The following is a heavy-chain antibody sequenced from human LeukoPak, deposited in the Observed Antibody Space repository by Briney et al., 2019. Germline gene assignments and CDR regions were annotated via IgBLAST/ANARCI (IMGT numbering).Heavy chain of an antibody. CDR3: AADLPHAFGELDY. J-gene: IGHJ4*02. CDR1: GGSISSSSYY. Sequence: PSETLSLTCTVSGGSISSSSYYWGWIRQPPGKGLEWIGSIYYSGSTYYNPSLKSRVTISVDTSKNQFSLKLSSVTAADTAVYYCAADLPHAFGELDYWGQGTLVTVSS. V-gene: IGHV4-39*07. D-gene: IGHD3-10*01. CDR2: IYYSGST.